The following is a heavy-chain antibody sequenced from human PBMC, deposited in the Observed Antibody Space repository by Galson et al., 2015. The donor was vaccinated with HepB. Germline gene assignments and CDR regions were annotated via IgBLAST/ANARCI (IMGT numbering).Heavy chain of an antibody. CDR2: FNAVSGTT. Sequence: SVKVSCKASGYTFPTYAMHWVRQAPGQRLEWMGWFNAVSGTTKYSQRFQGRVTITRYTSASTAYMELSSLRSEDTAVYYCARRMHYGSGSSFDYWGQGTLVTVSS. D-gene: IGHD3-10*01. J-gene: IGHJ4*02. CDR1: GYTFPTYA. V-gene: IGHV1-3*01. CDR3: ARRMHYGSGSSFDY.